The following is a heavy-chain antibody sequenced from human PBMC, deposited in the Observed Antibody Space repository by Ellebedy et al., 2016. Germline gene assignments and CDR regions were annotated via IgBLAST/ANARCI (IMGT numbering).Heavy chain of an antibody. Sequence: SETLSLXXAVSGGSISSGGYSWSWIRQPPGKGLEWIGYIYHSGSTYYNPSLKSRVTISVDRSKNQFSLKLSSVTAADTAVYYCARMVTGGFDYWGQGTLVTVSS. CDR1: GGSISSGGYS. CDR3: ARMVTGGFDY. V-gene: IGHV4-30-2*01. J-gene: IGHJ4*02. D-gene: IGHD4-23*01. CDR2: IYHSGST.